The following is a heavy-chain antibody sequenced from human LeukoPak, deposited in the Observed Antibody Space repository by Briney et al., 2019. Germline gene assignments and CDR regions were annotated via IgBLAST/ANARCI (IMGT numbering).Heavy chain of an antibody. CDR1: GFFFSHYW. CDR2: INLDGNGR. CDR3: AELGITMIGGV. V-gene: IGHV3-7*01. D-gene: IGHD3-10*02. Sequence: GGSLRLSCTASGFFFSHYWMSWVRQTQGKGLEWVANINLDGNGRFYVDSVKGRFTISRDSTTNSLYLQMNSLRAEDTAVYYCAELGITMIGGVWGKGTTVTISS. J-gene: IGHJ6*04.